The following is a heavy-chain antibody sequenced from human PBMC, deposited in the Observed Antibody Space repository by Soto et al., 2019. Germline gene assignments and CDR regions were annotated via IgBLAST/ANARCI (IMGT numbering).Heavy chain of an antibody. CDR1: GYTFSTYA. CDR3: ARAPSWWYFDL. Sequence: QVQLVQSGAEEKKPRASVKVSCKASGYTFSTYAMHWVRQAPGQRLEWMGWINAGNGNKKYSQKFQGRVTITRDTSASTAYMELSSLRSEDTAVYYCARAPSWWYFDLWGRGTLVTVSS. V-gene: IGHV1-3*05. J-gene: IGHJ2*01. CDR2: INAGNGNK.